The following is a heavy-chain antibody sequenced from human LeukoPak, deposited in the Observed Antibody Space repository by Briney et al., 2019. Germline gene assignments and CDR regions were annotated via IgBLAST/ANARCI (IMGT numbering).Heavy chain of an antibody. CDR2: ISSSGITI. D-gene: IGHD1-14*01. V-gene: IGHV3-48*03. CDR3: ARREPDYYYYGMDV. Sequence: GGSLRLSCAASGFTFSSYEMNWVRQAPGKGLEWVSYISSSGITIYYADSVKGRFTISRDNAKNSLYLQMNSLRAEDTAVYYCARREPDYYYYGMDVWGQGTTVTVSS. CDR1: GFTFSSYE. J-gene: IGHJ6*02.